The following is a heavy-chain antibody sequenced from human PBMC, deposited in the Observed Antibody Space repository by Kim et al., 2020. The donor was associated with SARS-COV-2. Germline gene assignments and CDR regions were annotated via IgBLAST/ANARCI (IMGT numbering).Heavy chain of an antibody. CDR3: ARGGYSYRVPYYFDY. Sequence: ADSVKGRFTISRDNSKNTLYLQMNSQRAEDTAVYYCARGGYSYRVPYYFDYWGQGTLVTVSS. J-gene: IGHJ4*02. D-gene: IGHD5-18*01. V-gene: IGHV3-53*01.